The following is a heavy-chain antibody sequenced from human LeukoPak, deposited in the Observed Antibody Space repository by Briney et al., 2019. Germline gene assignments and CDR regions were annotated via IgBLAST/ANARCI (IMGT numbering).Heavy chain of an antibody. V-gene: IGHV1-18*01. CDR3: ARPNTDVAGYYFDY. D-gene: IGHD2-15*01. J-gene: IGHJ4*02. Sequence: ASVTVSFKASGYSFIDYGLSWVRQAPGQGLEWMGWIDTYRHGTNYAQNLQGRVTVTTDTSTTTLYMELRSLRFDDTAVYYCARPNTDVAGYYFDYWGQGTLVTVSS. CDR2: IDTYRHGT. CDR1: GYSFIDYG.